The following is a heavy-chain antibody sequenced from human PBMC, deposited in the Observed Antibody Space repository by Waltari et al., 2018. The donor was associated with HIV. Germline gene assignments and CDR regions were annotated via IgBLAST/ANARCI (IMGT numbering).Heavy chain of an antibody. V-gene: IGHV3-7*04. CDR1: GFTFSSYW. CDR3: ARGGFYGSGSEVN. Sequence: EVQLVESGGGLVQPGGPLRLSCAASGFTFSSYWMSWVRQAPGKGVEWVANVKQNGSGKFYVDSGDGRFTSARDNAENSLYLQMNSLRAEDTAVYYCARGGFYGSGSEVNWGQGTLVTVSS. J-gene: IGHJ4*02. D-gene: IGHD3-10*01. CDR2: VKQNGSGK.